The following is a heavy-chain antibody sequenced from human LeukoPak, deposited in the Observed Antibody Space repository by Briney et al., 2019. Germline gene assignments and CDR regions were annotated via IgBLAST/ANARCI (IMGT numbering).Heavy chain of an antibody. CDR3: ARGRPHGNDY. CDR2: IASDGSST. Sequence: GGSLRLSCVASGFTFSSYWMNWVRQAPGKGLVWVSRIASDGSSTTYADSVKGRFNISRDNAKNTLYLQMNSLRVEDTAVYYCARGRPHGNDYWGQGTLVTVSS. V-gene: IGHV3-74*01. CDR1: GFTFSSYW. J-gene: IGHJ4*02. D-gene: IGHD4-23*01.